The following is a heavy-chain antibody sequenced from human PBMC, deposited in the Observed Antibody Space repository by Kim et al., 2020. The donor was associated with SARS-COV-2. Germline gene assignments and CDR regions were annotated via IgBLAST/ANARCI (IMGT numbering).Heavy chain of an antibody. CDR2: ISSSGSTI. Sequence: GGSLRLSCAASGFTFSDYYMSWIRQAPGKGLEWVSYISSSGSTIYYADSVKGRFTISRDNAKNSLYLQMNSLRAEDTAVYYCARDPSPRYYGSGSYSLPFEYWGQGTLGTVSS. J-gene: IGHJ4*02. V-gene: IGHV3-11*01. D-gene: IGHD3-10*01. CDR1: GFTFSDYY. CDR3: ARDPSPRYYGSGSYSLPFEY.